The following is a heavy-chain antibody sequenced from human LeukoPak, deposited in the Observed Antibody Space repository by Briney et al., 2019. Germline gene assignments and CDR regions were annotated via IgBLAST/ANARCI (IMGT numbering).Heavy chain of an antibody. CDR3: ARGLVYGSRSHNPDY. J-gene: IGHJ4*02. CDR1: GYTFTIYD. Sequence: AGVSVSCKGSGYTFTIYDINLVRQAPGQGLGWVGWMNPDSGNTGYAQKCQSRVTMTNDTSISTSYMELSSLRSEDRAVYYCARGLVYGSRSHNPDYWGQGTMVTVSS. V-gene: IGHV1-8*01. D-gene: IGHD3-10*01. CDR2: MNPDSGNT.